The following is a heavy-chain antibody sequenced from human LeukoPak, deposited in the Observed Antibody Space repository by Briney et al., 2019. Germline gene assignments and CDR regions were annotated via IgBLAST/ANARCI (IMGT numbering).Heavy chain of an antibody. CDR3: ARRNAMDV. CDR2: INRDGSER. Sequence: GGSLRLSCAASGFTFSNYWMTWVRQAPGKGLEWVANINRDGSERYYVDSVKGRFTISRDDAKSSLYLQMNSLRAEDTAVYCCARRNAMDVWGQGTTVIVFS. CDR1: GFTFSNYW. J-gene: IGHJ6*02. V-gene: IGHV3-7*03.